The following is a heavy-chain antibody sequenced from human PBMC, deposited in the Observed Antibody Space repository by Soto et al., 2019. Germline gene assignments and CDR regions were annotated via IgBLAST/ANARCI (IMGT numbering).Heavy chain of an antibody. D-gene: IGHD3-9*01. CDR3: AATFDILTGYYNNWFDP. CDR2: IYYSGST. V-gene: IGHV4-59*01. Sequence: PSETLSLTCTVSGGSISRYYWSWIRQPPGKGLEWIGYIYYSGSTNYNPSLKSRVTISVDTSKNQFSLKLSSVTAADTAVYYCAATFDILTGYYNNWFDPWGQGTLVTVSS. J-gene: IGHJ5*02. CDR1: GGSISRYY.